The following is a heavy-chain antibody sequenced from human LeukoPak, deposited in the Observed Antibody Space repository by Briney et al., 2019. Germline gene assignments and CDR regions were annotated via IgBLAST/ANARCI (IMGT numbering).Heavy chain of an antibody. CDR3: AREGDSGYCSGGSCYGWRNLDY. Sequence: PSETLSLTCTVSGASISIGSFYWSWIRQPAGKGLEWIGRTYTSGSTDYSPSLKSRVTISVDTSKNQFSLKLSSVTAADTAVYYCAREGDSGYCSGGSCYGWRNLDYWGQGTLVTVSS. V-gene: IGHV4-61*02. D-gene: IGHD2-15*01. CDR1: GASISIGSFY. CDR2: TYTSGST. J-gene: IGHJ4*02.